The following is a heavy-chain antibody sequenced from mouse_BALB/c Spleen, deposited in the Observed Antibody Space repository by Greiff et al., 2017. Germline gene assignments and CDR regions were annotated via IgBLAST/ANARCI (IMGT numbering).Heavy chain of an antibody. Sequence: VQLQQSGAELARPGASVKLSCKASGYTFTSYWMQWVKQRPGQGLEWIGAIYPGDGDTRYTQKFKGKATLTADKSSSTAYMQLSSLASEDSAVYYCARAGLLYYFDYWGQGTTLTVSS. J-gene: IGHJ2*01. D-gene: IGHD2-3*01. V-gene: IGHV1-87*01. CDR2: IYPGDGDT. CDR3: ARAGLLYYFDY. CDR1: GYTFTSYW.